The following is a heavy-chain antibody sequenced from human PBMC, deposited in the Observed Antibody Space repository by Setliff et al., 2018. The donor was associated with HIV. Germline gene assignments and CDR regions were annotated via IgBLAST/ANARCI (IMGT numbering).Heavy chain of an antibody. Sequence: ASVKVSCKASGYTLTSCLMHWVRQAPGQGLEYMGIINPSDGTTDYTQKFQDRVTMTSDTSTSTVYMELRSLRSEDTAIYYCVKEYHTTATDTRVANYFDYWGQGTLVTVSS. CDR1: GYTLTSCL. V-gene: IGHV1-46*01. CDR2: INPSDGTT. J-gene: IGHJ4*02. D-gene: IGHD1-1*01. CDR3: VKEYHTTATDTRVANYFDY.